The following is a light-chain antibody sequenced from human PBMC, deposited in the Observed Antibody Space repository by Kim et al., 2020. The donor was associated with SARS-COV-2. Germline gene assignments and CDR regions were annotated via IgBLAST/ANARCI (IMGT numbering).Light chain of an antibody. J-gene: IGKJ2*01. V-gene: IGKV3-15*01. CDR3: HQYNNWPRT. CDR1: PSISSK. CDR2: GAS. Sequence: SVSPGERATLSCRASPSISSKLAWYQQKLGQAPRLLIYGASTRATGIPARFSGSGSETEFILTISSLQSEDFAVYYCHQYNNWPRTFGQGTKLEIK.